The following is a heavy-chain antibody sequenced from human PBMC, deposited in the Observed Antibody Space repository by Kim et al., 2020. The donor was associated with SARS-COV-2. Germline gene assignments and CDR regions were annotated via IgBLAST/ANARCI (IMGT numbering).Heavy chain of an antibody. J-gene: IGHJ5*02. CDR3: ASERAERYFDWSPDRSYNWVDP. Sequence: SETLSLTCTVSGGSVSSSSYYWGWIRQPPGKGLEWIGCIDYSRCTYYYLSLKIRVTISVYTSKNQFSLNLSSVTAADTAVYYGASERAERYFDWSPDRSYNWVDPWGQGTPVTVSS. D-gene: IGHD3-9*01. CDR2: IDYSRCT. V-gene: IGHV4-39*07. CDR1: GGSVSSSSYY.